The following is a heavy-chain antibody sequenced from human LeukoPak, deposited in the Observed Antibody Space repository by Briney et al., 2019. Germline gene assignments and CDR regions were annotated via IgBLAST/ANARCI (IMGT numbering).Heavy chain of an antibody. J-gene: IGHJ4*02. Sequence: GGSLRLSCAASGFTFSSYAMSWVRQAPGKGLEWVSRINSDGSSITYADSVKGRFTISRDNAKNTLYLQMNSLRVEDTAVYYCAREGRVSGYDFDCWGQGTLVTVSS. CDR2: INSDGSSI. CDR3: AREGRVSGYDFDC. V-gene: IGHV3-74*03. CDR1: GFTFSSYA. D-gene: IGHD5-12*01.